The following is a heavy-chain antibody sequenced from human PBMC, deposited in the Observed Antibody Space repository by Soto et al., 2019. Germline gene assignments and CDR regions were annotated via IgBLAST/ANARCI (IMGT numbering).Heavy chain of an antibody. CDR3: ARTVVVAATRGDFDY. CDR2: IYYSGST. J-gene: IGHJ4*02. Sequence: LSLTCTVSGGSISSSSYYWGWIRQPPGKGLEWIGSIYYSGSTYYNPSLKSRVTISVDTSKNQFSLKLSSVTAADTAVYYCARTVVVAATRGDFDYWGQGTLVTVSS. V-gene: IGHV4-39*01. D-gene: IGHD2-15*01. CDR1: GGSISSSSYY.